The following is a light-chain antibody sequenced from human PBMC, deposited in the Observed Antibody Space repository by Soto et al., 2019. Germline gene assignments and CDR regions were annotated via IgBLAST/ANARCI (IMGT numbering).Light chain of an antibody. CDR1: QSVSSSY. J-gene: IGKJ2*01. Sequence: EIVLTQSPGTLSLSPGERATLSCRASQSVSSSYLAWYQQKPGQAPRLLIYGASSRATGIPDRFSGSGSGTDFTLTISSLESEDFAVYYCQQYGSSLMYTFGQGTKLEIK. CDR3: QQYGSSLMYT. V-gene: IGKV3-20*01. CDR2: GAS.